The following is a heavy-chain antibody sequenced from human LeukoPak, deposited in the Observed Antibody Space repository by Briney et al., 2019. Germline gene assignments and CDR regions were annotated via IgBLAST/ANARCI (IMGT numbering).Heavy chain of an antibody. CDR2: IYHSGST. CDR1: GGSISSSNW. D-gene: IGHD5-24*01. CDR3: ARAGPDGYNFHFDY. J-gene: IGHJ4*02. Sequence: SETLSLTCAVSGGSISSSNWWSWVRQPPGKGLEWIGEIYHSGSTNYNPSLKSRVTISVDKSKNQFSLKLSSVTAADTAVYYCARAGPDGYNFHFDYWGQGTLVTVSS. V-gene: IGHV4-4*02.